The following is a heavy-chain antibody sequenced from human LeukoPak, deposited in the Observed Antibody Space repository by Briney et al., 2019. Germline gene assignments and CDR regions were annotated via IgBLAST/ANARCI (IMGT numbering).Heavy chain of an antibody. V-gene: IGHV3-48*01. Sequence: GGSLRLSCAASGFTFSSYSMNWVRQAPGKGLEWVSYISSSSSTIYYADSVKGRFTISRDNAKNSLYLQMNSLRAEDTAVYYCASRSGHDWGPGYFDYWGQGTLVTVSS. CDR2: ISSSSSTI. CDR3: ASRSGHDWGPGYFDY. J-gene: IGHJ4*02. CDR1: GFTFSSYS. D-gene: IGHD5-12*01.